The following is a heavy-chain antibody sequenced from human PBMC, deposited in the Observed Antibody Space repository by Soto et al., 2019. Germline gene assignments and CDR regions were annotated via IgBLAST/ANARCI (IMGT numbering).Heavy chain of an antibody. D-gene: IGHD4-4*01. Sequence: GGSLRLSCAASGFTFSSYAMHWVRQAPGKGLEWVAVISYDGSNKYYTDSVKGRFTISRDNSKNTLYLQMNSLRADDTAVYYCATTLYSNYVPPEGYWGQGTLVTVSS. V-gene: IGHV3-30-3*01. CDR3: ATTLYSNYVPPEGY. CDR1: GFTFSSYA. CDR2: ISYDGSNK. J-gene: IGHJ4*02.